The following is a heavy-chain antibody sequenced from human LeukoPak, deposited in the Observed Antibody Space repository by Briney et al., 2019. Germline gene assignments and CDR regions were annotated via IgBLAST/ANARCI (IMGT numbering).Heavy chain of an antibody. CDR2: IQYDGSNK. CDR3: ARGPPIAAAGPFDY. Sequence: GGSLRLSCAASGFTFSNYGVHWVRQAPGKGLEWVAFIQYDGSNKYYTDSVKGRFTISRDNSKNTLYLQMNSLRAEDTALYYCARGPPIAAAGPFDYWGQGTLVTVSS. CDR1: GFTFSNYG. D-gene: IGHD6-13*01. V-gene: IGHV3-30*02. J-gene: IGHJ4*02.